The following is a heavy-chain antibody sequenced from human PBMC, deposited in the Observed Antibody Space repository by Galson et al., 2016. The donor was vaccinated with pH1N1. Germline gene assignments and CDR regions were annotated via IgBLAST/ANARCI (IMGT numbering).Heavy chain of an antibody. D-gene: IGHD2-8*02. CDR3: AAAYGSGDAWWEH. J-gene: IGHJ1*01. Sequence: SVKVSCKVFGYTLTEVSMHWVRQAPGKGLEWMGGFAPEEGETIYAQKFQNRVIMTEDKSTDTAYLALNSLRSEDTAMYYCAAAYGSGDAWWEHLGQGTLLTVSA. CDR1: GYTLTEVS. CDR2: FAPEEGET. V-gene: IGHV1-24*01.